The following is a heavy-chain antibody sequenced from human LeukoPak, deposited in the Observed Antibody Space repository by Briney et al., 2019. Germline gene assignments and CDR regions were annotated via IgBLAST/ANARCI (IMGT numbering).Heavy chain of an antibody. CDR1: GGSISNYY. CDR3: ATGVHGIAAAGDYYFDY. CDR2: MYYRGNT. V-gene: IGHV4-59*01. Sequence: SETLSLTCSVSGGSISNYYWSWIRQPPGKGLEWIGYMYYRGNTNYDPSLKSRVTISIDTPNNQFSLKLSSVTAADTAVYYCATGVHGIAAAGDYYFDYWGQGTLVTVSS. D-gene: IGHD6-13*01. J-gene: IGHJ4*02.